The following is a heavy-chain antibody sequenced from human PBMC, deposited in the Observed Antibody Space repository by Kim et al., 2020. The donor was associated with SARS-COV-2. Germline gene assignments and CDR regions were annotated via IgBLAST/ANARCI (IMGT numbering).Heavy chain of an antibody. V-gene: IGHV3-33*01. J-gene: IGHJ5*02. CDR2: IWYDGSNK. Sequence: GGSLRLSCAASGFTFSSYGMHWVRQAPGKGLEWVAVIWYDGSNKYYADSVKGRFTISRDNSKNTLYLQMNSLRAEDTAVYYCARDGVLIVPVGWFDPWGQGTLVTVSS. D-gene: IGHD3-22*01. CDR1: GFTFSSYG. CDR3: ARDGVLIVPVGWFDP.